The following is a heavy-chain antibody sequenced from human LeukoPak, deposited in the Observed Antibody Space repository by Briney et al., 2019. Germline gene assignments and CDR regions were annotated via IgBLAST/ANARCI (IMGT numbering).Heavy chain of an antibody. CDR1: GGTFSSYT. V-gene: IGHV1-69*13. CDR2: IIPIFGRA. CDR3: ARDPPGGAADDAALDY. Sequence: GTSVKVSCKASGGTFSSYTISWVREAPGQGLEWMGGIIPIFGRANYAQKVQGRVTITADESTSTAYMELSRLRSEDTAVYYCARDPPGGAADDAALDYWGQGTLVTVSS. D-gene: IGHD3-16*01. J-gene: IGHJ4*02.